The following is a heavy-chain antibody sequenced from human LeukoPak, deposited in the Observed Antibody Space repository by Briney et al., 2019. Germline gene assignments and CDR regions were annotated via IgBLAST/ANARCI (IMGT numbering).Heavy chain of an antibody. D-gene: IGHD1-20*01. CDR1: GYTLTELS. J-gene: IGHJ5*02. Sequence: EASVKVSCKVSGYTLTELSMHWVRQAPGKGLEWMGGLDPEDGETIYAQKFQGRVTMTEDTSTDTAYMELSSLRSEDTAVYYCATTLTGTDNWFDPWGQGTLVTVSS. CDR2: LDPEDGET. V-gene: IGHV1-24*01. CDR3: ATTLTGTDNWFDP.